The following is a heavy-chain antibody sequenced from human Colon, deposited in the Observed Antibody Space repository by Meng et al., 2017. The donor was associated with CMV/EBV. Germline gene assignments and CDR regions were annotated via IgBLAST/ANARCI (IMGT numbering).Heavy chain of an antibody. D-gene: IGHD2-21*02. CDR1: GGSISSGSYH. CDR2: IHNSGST. V-gene: IGHV4-39*07. CDR3: ARITGGSACCGADY. Sequence: SDILSSTCTVLGGSISSGSYHWGWIRQTPGKGLEGVWSIHNSGSTDYSPSLKSRVTMSVDTSKNQLSLKLTSVTAADTAVYFCARITGGSACCGADYWGQGTLVTVSS. J-gene: IGHJ4*02.